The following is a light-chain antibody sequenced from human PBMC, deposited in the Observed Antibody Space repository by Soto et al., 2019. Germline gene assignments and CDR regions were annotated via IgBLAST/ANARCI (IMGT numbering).Light chain of an antibody. J-gene: IGLJ1*01. CDR1: SSDVGGYNF. CDR3: SSYSGTNNDV. CDR2: EVT. Sequence: QSALTQPPSASGSPGQSVTISCTGTSSDVGGYNFVSWYQQHPGKAPKLIIYEVTKRPSGVPDRVSGSKSGNTASLTVSGLQAEDEADYYCSSYSGTNNDVFGPGTKLPVL. V-gene: IGLV2-8*01.